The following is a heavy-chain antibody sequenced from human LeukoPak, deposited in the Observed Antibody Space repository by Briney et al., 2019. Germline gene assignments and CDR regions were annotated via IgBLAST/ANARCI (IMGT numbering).Heavy chain of an antibody. V-gene: IGHV1-24*01. D-gene: IGHD3-10*01. CDR1: GYTLTELS. CDR3: ATDVWFGESSFDY. Sequence: ASVKVSCKVSGYTLTELSMHWVRQAPGKGLEWMGGFDPEDGETIYAQKFQGRVTMTEDTSTDTAYTELSSLRSEDTAVYYCATDVWFGESSFDYWGQGTLVTVSS. CDR2: FDPEDGET. J-gene: IGHJ4*02.